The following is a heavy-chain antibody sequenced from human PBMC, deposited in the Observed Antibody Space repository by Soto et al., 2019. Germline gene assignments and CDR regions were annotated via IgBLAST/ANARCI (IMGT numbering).Heavy chain of an antibody. J-gene: IGHJ4*02. CDR1: AYSFTSNW. Sequence: GESLKISCKGSAYSFTSNWIGWVRQMSGKGLEWMGIIYPGDSDTRYSPSFQGQVTISADKSISTAYLQWSSLKASDTAMYYCATLSYYDSDSASDYWGQGTQVTVSS. CDR2: IYPGDSDT. V-gene: IGHV5-51*01. CDR3: ATLSYYDSDSASDY. D-gene: IGHD3-22*01.